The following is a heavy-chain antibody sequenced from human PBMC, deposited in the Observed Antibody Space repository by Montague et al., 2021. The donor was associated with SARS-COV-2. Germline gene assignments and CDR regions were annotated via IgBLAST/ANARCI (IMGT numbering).Heavy chain of an antibody. CDR3: ARGLIDITMVVVVFTGASLYFDY. D-gene: IGHD3-22*01. Sequence: SETLSLTCGVSGGSLSGYHWSWIRQPPGKGLEWIGEIGPSGSTNYNPSLKSRVIISLDTSKNQFSLKLSSVTAADTAVYYCARGLIDITMVVVVFTGASLYFDYWGQGILSPSPQ. V-gene: IGHV4-34*01. CDR1: GGSLSGYH. J-gene: IGHJ4*02. CDR2: IGPSGST.